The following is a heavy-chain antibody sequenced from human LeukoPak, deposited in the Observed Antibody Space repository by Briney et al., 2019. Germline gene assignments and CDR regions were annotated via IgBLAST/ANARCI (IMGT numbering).Heavy chain of an antibody. V-gene: IGHV3-30*18. CDR3: TKAGPYYNDSSGHFDN. D-gene: IGHD3-22*01. Sequence: SGGSLRLSWAAAGFTFSSYGMYWVRQAPGKGLEWVAVISYDGSNKYYADSVKGRFTISRDNSKNTLYLQMNSLRAEDTAVYYLTKAGPYYNDSSGHFDNWGQGTLVNVSS. CDR1: GFTFSSYG. J-gene: IGHJ4*02. CDR2: ISYDGSNK.